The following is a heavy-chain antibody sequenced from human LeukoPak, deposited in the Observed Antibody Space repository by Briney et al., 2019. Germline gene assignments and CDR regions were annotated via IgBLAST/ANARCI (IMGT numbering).Heavy chain of an antibody. CDR2: IIPIFGTA. CDR1: GGTFSSYA. V-gene: IGHV1-69*01. Sequence: RASVKVSCKASGGTFSSYAISWVRQAPGQGLEWMGGIIPIFGTANYAQKFQGRVTITADESTSTAYMELSSLRSEDTAVYYCARWNTQSIAARPFDPWGQGTLVTVSS. J-gene: IGHJ5*02. CDR3: ARWNTQSIAARPFDP. D-gene: IGHD6-6*01.